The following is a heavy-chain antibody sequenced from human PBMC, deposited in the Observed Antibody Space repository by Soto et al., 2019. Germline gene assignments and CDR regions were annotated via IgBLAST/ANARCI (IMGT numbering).Heavy chain of an antibody. V-gene: IGHV3-23*01. CDR2: ITGSGSDT. J-gene: IGHJ4*02. Sequence: GGSLRLSCAASGFTFYNYAMGWVRQAPGKGLEWVSAITGSGSDTYYVDSVKGRFTISRDNSENTLYLQMNSLRAEATAIYYCAKLGSSSWSPHYYFDYWGQGTLVTVSS. CDR1: GFTFYNYA. CDR3: AKLGSSSWSPHYYFDY. D-gene: IGHD2-2*01.